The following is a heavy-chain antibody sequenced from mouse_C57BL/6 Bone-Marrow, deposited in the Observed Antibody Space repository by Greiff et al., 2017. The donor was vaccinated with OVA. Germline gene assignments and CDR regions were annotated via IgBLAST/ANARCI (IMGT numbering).Heavy chain of an antibody. V-gene: IGHV7-1*01. Sequence: EVMLVESGGGLVQSGRSLRLSCATSGFTFSDFYMEWVRQAPGKGLEWIAASRNKANDYTTEYSASVKGRFIVSRDTSPSILYLQMNARRAEDTAIYCCARDAEDYGSRSWFADWGQGTLVTVSA. CDR1: GFTFSDFY. CDR2: SRNKANDYTT. J-gene: IGHJ3*01. CDR3: ARDAEDYGSRSWFAD. D-gene: IGHD1-1*01.